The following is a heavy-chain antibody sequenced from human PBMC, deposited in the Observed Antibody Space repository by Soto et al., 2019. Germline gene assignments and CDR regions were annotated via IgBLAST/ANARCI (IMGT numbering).Heavy chain of an antibody. V-gene: IGHV4-59*12. CDR3: ARSRGAYYYGSGSLFDP. Sequence: SETLSLTCTVSGGSISSYYWSWIRQPPGKGLEWIGYIYYSGSTNYNPSLKSRVTISVDTSKNQFSLKLSSVTAADTAVYYCARSRGAYYYGSGSLFDPWGQGTLVTVSS. CDR1: GGSISSYY. J-gene: IGHJ5*02. CDR2: IYYSGST. D-gene: IGHD3-10*01.